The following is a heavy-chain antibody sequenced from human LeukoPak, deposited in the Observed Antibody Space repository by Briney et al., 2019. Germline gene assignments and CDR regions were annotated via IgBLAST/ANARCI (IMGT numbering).Heavy chain of an antibody. Sequence: PSETLSLTCTVSGGSISSSNYYWGWIRQPPGKGLEWIGSMYYSGNTDYNPSLKSRVTISVDTSKNQFSLKVNAVTAADTAVYYCARTLGWASSRYPFDGWGQGTLVTVSS. J-gene: IGHJ4*02. D-gene: IGHD3-16*02. CDR2: MYYSGNT. CDR3: ARTLGWASSRYPFDG. V-gene: IGHV4-39*01. CDR1: GGSISSSNYY.